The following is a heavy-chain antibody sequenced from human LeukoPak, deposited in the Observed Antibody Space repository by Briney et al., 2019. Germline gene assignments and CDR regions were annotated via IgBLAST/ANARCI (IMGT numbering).Heavy chain of an antibody. D-gene: IGHD2-21*01. CDR2: IIPIFGTR. V-gene: IGHV1-69*01. Sequence: SVKVSCKASGGTFSNYAISWVRQAPGQGLEWMAGIIPIFGTRNYAQKFQGRVTITADESTSTAYMELSSLRSEDTAVYYCASYPIPEGAFDIWGQGTMVTVSS. J-gene: IGHJ3*02. CDR1: GGTFSNYA. CDR3: ASYPIPEGAFDI.